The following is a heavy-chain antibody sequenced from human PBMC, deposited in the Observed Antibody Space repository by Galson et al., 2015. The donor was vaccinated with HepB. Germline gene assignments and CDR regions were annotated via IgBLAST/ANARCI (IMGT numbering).Heavy chain of an antibody. Sequence: SLRLSCAVSGFSFGQYSMNWVRQAPGKGPEWVSSISSTSSYIYYGGSMKGRFTASRDNARNSLYLQMNGLRVEDTAIYYCARGGFAAYEIWGQGTMVTVSS. D-gene: IGHD5-12*01. V-gene: IGHV3-21*01. CDR2: ISSTSSYI. CDR1: GFSFGQYS. CDR3: ARGGFAAYEI. J-gene: IGHJ3*02.